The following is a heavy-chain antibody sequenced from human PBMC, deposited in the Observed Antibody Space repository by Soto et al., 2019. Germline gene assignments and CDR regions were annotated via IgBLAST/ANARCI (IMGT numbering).Heavy chain of an antibody. V-gene: IGHV3-48*02. CDR2: ISSDGSAI. D-gene: IGHD3-10*01. CDR1: AFTLSSYS. CDR3: ARDLDYYDAGSPDAFDI. J-gene: IGHJ3*02. Sequence: GSLRLSCAASAFTLSSYSMNWVRQALGKGLEWISHISSDGSAIYYADSVDGRFTISRDNAKNSLYLQMHSLRDEDTAVYYCARDLDYYDAGSPDAFDIWGQGTMVTVSS.